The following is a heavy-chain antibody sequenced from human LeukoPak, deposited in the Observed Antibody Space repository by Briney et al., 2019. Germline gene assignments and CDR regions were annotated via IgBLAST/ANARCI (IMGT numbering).Heavy chain of an antibody. CDR1: GFTFSGSA. J-gene: IGHJ4*02. Sequence: PGGSLRLSCAASGFTFSGSAMHWVRQASGKGLEWVGRIRSNANNYATAYVASVKGRFTISRDDSKNTVYLQMNSLKSEDTAVYYCTRTGYSASVDFWGQGTLVTVSS. D-gene: IGHD6-13*01. CDR3: TRTGYSASVDF. V-gene: IGHV3-73*01. CDR2: IRSNANNYAT.